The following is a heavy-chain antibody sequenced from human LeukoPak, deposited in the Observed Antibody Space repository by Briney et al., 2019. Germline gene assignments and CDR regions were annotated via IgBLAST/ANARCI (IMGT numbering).Heavy chain of an antibody. CDR3: ARHYCSGGSCPLDY. CDR2: ISAYNGNT. V-gene: IGHV1-18*04. Sequence: GASVKVSCKASGYTFTGYYMHWVRQAPGRGLEWMGWISAYNGNTNYAQKLQGRVTMTTGTSTSTAYMELRSLRSDDTAVYYCARHYCSGGSCPLDYWGQGTLVTVSS. D-gene: IGHD2-15*01. J-gene: IGHJ4*02. CDR1: GYTFTGYY.